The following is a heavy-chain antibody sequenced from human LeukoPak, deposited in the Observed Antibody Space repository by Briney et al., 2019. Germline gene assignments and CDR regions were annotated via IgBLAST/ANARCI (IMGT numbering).Heavy chain of an antibody. CDR2: INHSGST. CDR3: ASIGYCSSTSCYDY. Sequence: SETLSLTCAVYGGSFSGYYWSWIRQPPGKGLEWIGEINHSGSTNYNPSLKSRVTIPVDTSKNQFSLKLSSVTAADTAVYYCASIGYCSSTSCYDYWGQGTLVTVSS. J-gene: IGHJ4*02. CDR1: GGSFSGYY. V-gene: IGHV4-34*01. D-gene: IGHD2-2*01.